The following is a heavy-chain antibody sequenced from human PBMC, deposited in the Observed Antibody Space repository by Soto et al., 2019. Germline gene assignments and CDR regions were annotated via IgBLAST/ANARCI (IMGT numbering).Heavy chain of an antibody. CDR1: GYTFTSYG. J-gene: IGHJ4*02. D-gene: IGHD1-1*01. V-gene: IGHV1-18*01. Sequence: QVHLVQSGAEVKKPGASVKVSCKASGYTFTSYGITWVRQAPGQGLEWMGWISAHNGNTDYAQKSQGRVIVTTDTSTSTAYMELRSLISDATAVYYCARGRYGDYWGQGALVTVSS. CDR2: ISAHNGNT. CDR3: ARGRYGDY.